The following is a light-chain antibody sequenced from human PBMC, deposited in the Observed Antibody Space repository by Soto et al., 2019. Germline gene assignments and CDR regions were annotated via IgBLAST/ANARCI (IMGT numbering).Light chain of an antibody. Sequence: QSALTQPPSASGSPGQSVTISCTGTSSDVGGYNYVSWYQQHPGKAPKLMIYEVSKRPSGVPDRFSGSKSDNTASLTVSGLQAEDEADYYCSSYAGSNKFVVFGGGTKLTVL. CDR1: SSDVGGYNY. CDR2: EVS. CDR3: SSYAGSNKFVV. V-gene: IGLV2-8*01. J-gene: IGLJ2*01.